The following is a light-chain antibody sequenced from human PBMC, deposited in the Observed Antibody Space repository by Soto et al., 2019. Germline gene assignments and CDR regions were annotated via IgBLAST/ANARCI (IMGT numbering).Light chain of an antibody. CDR1: QSVSSSY. CDR3: QQYGSSPIT. CDR2: GTS. Sequence: EIVLTQAPGSLSLSPGERATLSWRASQSVSSSYLAWYQQKPGQAPRLLIYGTSSRATGIPDRFSGSGSGTDFTLTISRLEPEDFAVYYCQQYGSSPITFGQGTRLEIK. V-gene: IGKV3-20*01. J-gene: IGKJ5*01.